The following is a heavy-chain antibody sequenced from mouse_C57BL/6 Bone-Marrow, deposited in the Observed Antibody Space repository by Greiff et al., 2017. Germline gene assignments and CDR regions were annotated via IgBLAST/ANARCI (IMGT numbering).Heavy chain of an antibody. J-gene: IGHJ2*01. CDR3: ARVTRVRYDD. CDR2: ISDGGSYT. CDR1: GFTFSSYA. V-gene: IGHV5-4*03. D-gene: IGHD2-12*01. Sequence: EVKLQESGGGLVKPGGSLKLSCAASGFTFSSYAMSWVRQTPEKRLEWVATISDGGSYTYYPDNVKGRFTISRDNAKNNLYLQMSHLKSEDTAMYYCARVTRVRYDDWGQGTTLTVSS.